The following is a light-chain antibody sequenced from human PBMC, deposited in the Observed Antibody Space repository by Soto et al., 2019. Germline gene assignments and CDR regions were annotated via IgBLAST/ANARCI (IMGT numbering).Light chain of an antibody. V-gene: IGLV2-14*01. J-gene: IGLJ2*01. CDR1: SSDVGGYNY. CDR3: SSYTSSSTLV. Sequence: QSALTQPASVSESPGQSITISCTATSSDVGGYNYVSWFQQYPGKAPKLMIYEVINRPSGVSNRFSGSKSGNTASLIISGLQAEDEADYYCSSYTSSSTLVFGGGTKLTVL. CDR2: EVI.